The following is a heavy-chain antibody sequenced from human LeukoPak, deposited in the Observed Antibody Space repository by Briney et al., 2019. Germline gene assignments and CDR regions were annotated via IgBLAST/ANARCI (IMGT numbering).Heavy chain of an antibody. CDR1: GFTFSSYA. CDR2: ISGSGGST. CDR3: AKANLYDILTGYYNFNL. V-gene: IGHV3-23*01. J-gene: IGHJ5*02. D-gene: IGHD3-9*01. Sequence: GGSLRLSCAASGFTFSSYAMSWVRQAPGKGLEWVSAISGSGGSTYYADSVKGRFTISRDNSKNTLYLQMNSLRAEDTAVYYCAKANLYDILTGYYNFNLWGQGTLVTVSS.